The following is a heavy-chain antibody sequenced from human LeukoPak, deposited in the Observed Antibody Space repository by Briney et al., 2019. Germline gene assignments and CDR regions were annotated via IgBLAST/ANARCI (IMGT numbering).Heavy chain of an antibody. CDR2: IYYSGST. D-gene: IGHD3-3*01. CDR1: GGSISSYY. CDR3: ARASDDFWSGYYTGTGAFDI. J-gene: IGHJ3*02. Sequence: SETLSLTCTVSGGSISSYYWSWIRQPPGKGLEWIGYIYYSGSTNYNPSLKSRVTISVDTSKNQFSLKLSSVTAADTAVYYCARASDDFWSGYYTGTGAFDIWGQGTMVTVSS. V-gene: IGHV4-59*01.